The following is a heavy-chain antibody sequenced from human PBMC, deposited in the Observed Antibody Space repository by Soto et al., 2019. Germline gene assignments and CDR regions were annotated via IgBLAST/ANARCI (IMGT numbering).Heavy chain of an antibody. Sequence: GGSLRLSCAASGFTFDDYAMHWVRQAPGKGLEWVSGISWNSGSIGYADSVKGRFTISRDNAKNSLYLQMNSLRAEDTALYYCAKPLAVAGMDAFDIWGQGTMVTVSS. D-gene: IGHD6-19*01. J-gene: IGHJ3*02. CDR1: GFTFDDYA. V-gene: IGHV3-9*01. CDR3: AKPLAVAGMDAFDI. CDR2: ISWNSGSI.